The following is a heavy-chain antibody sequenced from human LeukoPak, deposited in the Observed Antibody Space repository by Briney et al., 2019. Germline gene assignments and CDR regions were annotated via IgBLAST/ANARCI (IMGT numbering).Heavy chain of an antibody. Sequence: GESLKISCKGSGYSFTSYLIGWVRQMPGKGLEWMGIIYPGDSDTRYSTSFQGQVTISADKSISTAYLQWSSLKASDTAMYYCAVTIRLGYSSSWYAFDYWGQGTLVTVSS. CDR1: GYSFTSYL. CDR3: AVTIRLGYSSSWYAFDY. V-gene: IGHV5-51*01. J-gene: IGHJ4*02. CDR2: IYPGDSDT. D-gene: IGHD6-13*01.